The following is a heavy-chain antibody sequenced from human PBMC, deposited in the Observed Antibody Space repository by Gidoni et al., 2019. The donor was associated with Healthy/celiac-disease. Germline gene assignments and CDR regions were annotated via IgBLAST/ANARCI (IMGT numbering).Heavy chain of an antibody. CDR3: ARWDGGYSGYDYYYYGMDV. CDR2: ISAYNGKT. Sequence: QVQLVQSGAEVKKPGASVKVSCTASGYPFTSSGISWVRQSPGQGLEWMGWISAYNGKTNDAQKLQGRVTMTTDKCKSTADMERRSLRSDDTAGYYCARWDGGYSGYDYYYYGMDVWGQGTTVTVS. V-gene: IGHV1-18*01. CDR1: GYPFTSSG. D-gene: IGHD5-12*01. J-gene: IGHJ6*02.